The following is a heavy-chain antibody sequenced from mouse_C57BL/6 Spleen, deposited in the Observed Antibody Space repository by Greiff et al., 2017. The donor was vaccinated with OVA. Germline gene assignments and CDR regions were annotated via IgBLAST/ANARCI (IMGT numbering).Heavy chain of an antibody. V-gene: IGHV1-42*01. D-gene: IGHD2-12*01. CDR1: GYSFTGYY. CDR3: ALNDGYFDV. J-gene: IGHJ1*03. CDR2: INPSTGGT. Sequence: EVQLQQSGPELVKPGASVKISCKASGYSFTGYYMNWVKQSPEKSLEWIGEINPSTGGTTYNQKFKAKATLTVDKSSSTAYMQLKSLTSEDSAVYYCALNDGYFDVWGTGTTVTVSS.